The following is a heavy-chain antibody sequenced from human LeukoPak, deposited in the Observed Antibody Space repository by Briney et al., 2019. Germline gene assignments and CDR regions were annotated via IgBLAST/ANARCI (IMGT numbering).Heavy chain of an antibody. D-gene: IGHD3-10*01. CDR3: AHYYGSGGPHDC. J-gene: IGHJ4*02. CDR1: GFIFSNSW. CDR2: IKPDGTVK. V-gene: IGHV3-7*03. Sequence: PGGSLRLFCAASGFIFSNSWMSWVRQAPGQGLEWVANIKPDGTVKYYMDSVKGRFTISRDNAKNTLYLQMSSLRAEDTAMYYCAHYYGSGGPHDCWGQGSLVTVSS.